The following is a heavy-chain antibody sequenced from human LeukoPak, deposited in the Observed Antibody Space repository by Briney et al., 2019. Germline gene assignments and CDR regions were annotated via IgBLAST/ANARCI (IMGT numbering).Heavy chain of an antibody. Sequence: GGSLRLSCAASGFTFSSYWMHWVRQAPGKVLVWVSRINSDGSSTSYADSVKGRFTISRDNAKNTLYLQMNSLRAEDTAVYYCARGKAENSSSWAFDYWGQGTLVTVSS. D-gene: IGHD6-13*01. CDR1: GFTFSSYW. CDR3: ARGKAENSSSWAFDY. J-gene: IGHJ4*02. V-gene: IGHV3-74*01. CDR2: INSDGSST.